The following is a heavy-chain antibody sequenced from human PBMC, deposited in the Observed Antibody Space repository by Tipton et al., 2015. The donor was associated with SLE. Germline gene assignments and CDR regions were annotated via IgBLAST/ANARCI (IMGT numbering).Heavy chain of an antibody. CDR2: IHHSGSI. CDR1: SGSISTYH. CDR3: ARAGTGTAWGTFDI. Sequence: LRLSCTISSGSISTYHWSWLRQPPGKGLEWIGYIHHSGSINYNPSLRSQVTMSMDTSKNQFSLRLSSVTAADTAVYYCARAGTGTAWGTFDIWGPGTMVTVSS. D-gene: IGHD1-14*01. J-gene: IGHJ3*02. V-gene: IGHV4-59*08.